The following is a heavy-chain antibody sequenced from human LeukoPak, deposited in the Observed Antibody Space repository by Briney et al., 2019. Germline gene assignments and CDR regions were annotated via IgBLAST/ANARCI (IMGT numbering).Heavy chain of an antibody. V-gene: IGHV3-21*01. CDR3: ARDAPRGAGDKDY. CDR2: ISSSSSYI. Sequence: PGGSLRLSCAASGFTFDDYGMNWVRQAPGKGLEWVSSISSSSSYIYYADSVKGRFTISRDNAKNSLYLQMNSLRAEDTAVYYCARDAPRGAGDKDYWGQGTLVTVSS. D-gene: IGHD7-27*01. CDR1: GFTFDDYG. J-gene: IGHJ4*02.